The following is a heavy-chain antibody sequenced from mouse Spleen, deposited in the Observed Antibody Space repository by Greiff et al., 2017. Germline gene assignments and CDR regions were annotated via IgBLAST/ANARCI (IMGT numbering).Heavy chain of an antibody. V-gene: IGHV1-22*01. CDR2: INPNNGGT. Sequence: EVQVVESGPELVKPGVSVKMSCKASGYTFTDYNMHWVKQSHGKSLEWIGYINPNNGGTSYNQKFKGKATLTVNKSSSTAYMELRSRTSEDSAVYCCAGGKWRDYWGQGTSVTVAS. CDR3: AGGKWRDY. CDR1: GYTFTDYN. D-gene: IGHD1-3*01. J-gene: IGHJ4*01.